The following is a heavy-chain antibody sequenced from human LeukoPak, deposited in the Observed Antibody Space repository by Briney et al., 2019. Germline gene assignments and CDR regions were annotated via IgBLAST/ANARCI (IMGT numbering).Heavy chain of an antibody. CDR2: INHIGST. J-gene: IGHJ3*02. Sequence: SETLSLTCAVYGGSFSGYYWSWIRQPPGKGREWIGEINHIGSTNYNPSLKSRVTISIDTSKKQFSLKLISVTAADTAMYYCAREMEVEQDGGFDIWGQGEMVTVSS. CDR1: GGSFSGYY. D-gene: IGHD1/OR15-1a*01. CDR3: AREMEVEQDGGFDI. V-gene: IGHV4-34*01.